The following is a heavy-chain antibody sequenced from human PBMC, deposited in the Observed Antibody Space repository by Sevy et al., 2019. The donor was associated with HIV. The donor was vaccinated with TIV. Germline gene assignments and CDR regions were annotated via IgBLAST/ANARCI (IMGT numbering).Heavy chain of an antibody. D-gene: IGHD6-25*01. J-gene: IGHJ4*02. CDR3: ARALAAAASY. CDR1: GFTFSSYW. V-gene: IGHV3-7*01. Sequence: GGSLRLSCAASGFTFSSYWMNWVRQAPGKGLEWVANIKQDGSEKYYVDSVKGRLTISRDNAKNSMQLQMNSLRAEDTAVYYCARALAAAASYWGQGTLVTVSS. CDR2: IKQDGSEK.